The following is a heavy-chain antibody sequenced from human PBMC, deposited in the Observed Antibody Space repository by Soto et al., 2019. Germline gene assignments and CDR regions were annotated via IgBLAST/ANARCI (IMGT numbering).Heavy chain of an antibody. Sequence: QVQLVESGGGLVKPGGSLRLSCAASGFTFSDYYMSWIRHAPGKGLDWVSHISSSDIIIYYADSVKGRFTISRDNAKNSLDLQMNSLRAAYAAVYYWARDLGYYDSSGYFDYWGQGTLVTVSS. D-gene: IGHD3-22*01. V-gene: IGHV3-11*01. J-gene: IGHJ4*02. CDR2: ISSSDIII. CDR1: GFTFSDYY. CDR3: ARDLGYYDSSGYFDY.